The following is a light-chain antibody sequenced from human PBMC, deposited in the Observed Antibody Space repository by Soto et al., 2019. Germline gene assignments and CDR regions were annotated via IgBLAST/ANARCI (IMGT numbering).Light chain of an antibody. CDR1: SSDVGGYNY. CDR3: SSYTSSSTLV. V-gene: IGLV2-14*01. J-gene: IGLJ1*01. CDR2: EVS. Sequence: QSALTQPASVSGSPGQSITISCTGTSSDVGGYNYVSWYQQHPGKAPKLMIYEVSNRPSGASNRFSGSKSGNTASLTISGLQAEDEADYYCSSYTSSSTLVFETGTKLTVL.